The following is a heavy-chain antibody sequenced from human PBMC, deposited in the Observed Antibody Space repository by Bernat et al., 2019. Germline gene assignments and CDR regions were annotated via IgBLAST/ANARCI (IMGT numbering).Heavy chain of an antibody. V-gene: IGHV1-69*01. J-gene: IGHJ6*03. CDR3: ASSPPILAGKGYYYYYMDV. CDR1: GGTFSSYA. Sequence: QVQLVQSGAEVKKPGSSVKVSCKASGGTFSSYAISWVRQAPGQGLEWMGGIIPIFGTANYAQKFQGRVTITGDESTSTAYMELSSLRSEDTAVYYWASSPPILAGKGYYYYYMDVWGKGTTVTVSS. CDR2: IIPIFGTA. D-gene: IGHD4-23*01.